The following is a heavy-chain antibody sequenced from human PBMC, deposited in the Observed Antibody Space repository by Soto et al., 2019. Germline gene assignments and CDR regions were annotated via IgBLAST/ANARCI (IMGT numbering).Heavy chain of an antibody. CDR3: ARGYCSGGSCDAFDI. CDR1: GYTFTSYG. Sequence: ASVKVSCKASGYTFTSYGISWVRQAPGQGLEWMGWISAYNGNTNYAQKLQGRVTMTTDTSTSTAYMELRSLRSDDTAVYYCARGYCSGGSCDAFDIWGQGTMDTVSS. CDR2: ISAYNGNT. V-gene: IGHV1-18*01. J-gene: IGHJ3*02. D-gene: IGHD2-15*01.